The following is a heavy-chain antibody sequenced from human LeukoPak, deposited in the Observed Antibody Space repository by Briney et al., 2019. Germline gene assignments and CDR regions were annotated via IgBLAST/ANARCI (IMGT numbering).Heavy chain of an antibody. V-gene: IGHV4-31*03. CDR1: GGSISSGGYY. CDR3: ARVPRRIAAADY. Sequence: SQTLSLTCTVSGGSISSGGYYWSWIRQHPGKGLEWIGYIYYSGSTYYNPSLKSRVTISVDTSKNQFSLKLSSVTAADTAVYYCARVPRRIAAADYWGQGTLVTVSS. D-gene: IGHD6-13*01. CDR2: IYYSGST. J-gene: IGHJ4*02.